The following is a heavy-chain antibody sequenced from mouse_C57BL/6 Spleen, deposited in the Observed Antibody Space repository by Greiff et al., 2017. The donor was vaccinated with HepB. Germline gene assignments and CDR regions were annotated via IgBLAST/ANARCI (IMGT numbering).Heavy chain of an antibody. Sequence: EVKLMESEGGLVQPGSSMKLSCTASGFTFSDYYMAWVRQVPEKGLEWVANINYDGSSTYYLDSLKSRFIISRDNAKNILYLQMSSLKSEDTATYYCARDGYYGRFDYWGQGTTLTVSS. CDR2: INYDGSST. CDR3: ARDGYYGRFDY. J-gene: IGHJ2*01. CDR1: GFTFSDYY. V-gene: IGHV5-16*01. D-gene: IGHD1-1*01.